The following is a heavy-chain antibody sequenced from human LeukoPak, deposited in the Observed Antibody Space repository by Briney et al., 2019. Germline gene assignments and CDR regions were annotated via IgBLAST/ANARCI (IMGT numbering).Heavy chain of an antibody. CDR2: IIPIFGTA. J-gene: IGHJ3*02. CDR1: GGTFSSYA. CDR3: ARERDTIFVRAFDI. Sequence: GASVKVSCKASGGTFSSYAISWVRQAPGQGLEWMGGIIPIFGTANYAQKFQGRVTITADEPTSTAYMELSSLRSEDTAVYYCARERDTIFVRAFDIWGQGTMVTVSS. D-gene: IGHD3-3*01. V-gene: IGHV1-69*13.